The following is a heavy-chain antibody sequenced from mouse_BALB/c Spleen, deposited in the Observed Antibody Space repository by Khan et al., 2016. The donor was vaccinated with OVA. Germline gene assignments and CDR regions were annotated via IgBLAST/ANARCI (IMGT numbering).Heavy chain of an antibody. J-gene: IGHJ3*01. CDR3: AGGPAD. V-gene: IGHV3-2*02. D-gene: IGHD3-3*01. Sequence: EVQLQESGPGLVKPSQSLSLTCTVTGYSITSDYAWNWIRQFPGNKLEWMGYIRYSGRTSYTPSLKSRISITRDNSKNQFFLQLASVTTEDTATYCCAGGPADWGQGTLVTVSA. CDR2: IRYSGRT. CDR1: GYSITSDYA.